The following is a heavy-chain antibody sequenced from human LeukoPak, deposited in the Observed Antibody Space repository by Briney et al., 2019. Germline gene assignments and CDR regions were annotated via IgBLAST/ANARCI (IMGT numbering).Heavy chain of an antibody. CDR2: IYYSGST. Sequence: PSQTLSLTCTVSGGSISSGDYYWSWIRQPPGKGLEWIGCIYYSGSTYYNPSLKSRVTISVDTSKNQFSLKLSSVTAADTAVYYCARQYCSGGSCQIYYYYMDVWGKGTTVTVSS. D-gene: IGHD2-15*01. CDR3: ARQYCSGGSCQIYYYYMDV. V-gene: IGHV4-30-4*08. J-gene: IGHJ6*03. CDR1: GGSISSGDYY.